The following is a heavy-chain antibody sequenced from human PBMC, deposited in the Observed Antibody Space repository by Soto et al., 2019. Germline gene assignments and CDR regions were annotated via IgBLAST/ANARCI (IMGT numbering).Heavy chain of an antibody. J-gene: IGHJ5*02. CDR2: IIPTFGLP. CDR1: GTTFSSYD. CDR3: AGRDGYTT. Sequence: QVQLVQSGSEVINPGSSVKVSCKASGTTFSSYDINWVRQAPGQGLEWMGGIIPTFGLPNYSQRFQDRLTIPADECTTTAYMDLSSRTAEDTAVYFCAGRDGYTTWGQGTLVTVSA. D-gene: IGHD5-12*01. V-gene: IGHV1-69*01.